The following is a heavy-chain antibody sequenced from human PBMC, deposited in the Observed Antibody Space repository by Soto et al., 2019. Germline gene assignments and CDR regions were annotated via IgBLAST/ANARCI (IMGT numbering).Heavy chain of an antibody. CDR3: ARDSSSWEGPNYFDY. Sequence: VGSLRLSCAASGFTFSSYGMHWVRQAPGKGLEWVAVISYDGSNKYYADSVKGRFTISRDNAKNTLYLQMNSLRAEDTAVYYCARDSSSWEGPNYFDYWGQGTLVTVSS. CDR1: GFTFSSYG. D-gene: IGHD2-2*01. CDR2: ISYDGSNK. J-gene: IGHJ4*02. V-gene: IGHV3-30*03.